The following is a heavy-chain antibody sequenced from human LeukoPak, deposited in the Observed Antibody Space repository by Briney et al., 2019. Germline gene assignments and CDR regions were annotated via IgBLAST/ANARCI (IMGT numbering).Heavy chain of an antibody. Sequence: ASVKVSCKASGYTFTGYYMHWVRQAPGQGLEWMGRINPNSGGTNYAQKLQGRVTMTRDTSISTAYMELSRLRSDDTAVYYCARVKGYYYDSSGYYYWGQGTLVTVSS. D-gene: IGHD3-22*01. V-gene: IGHV1-2*06. CDR2: INPNSGGT. CDR3: ARVKGYYYDSSGYYY. J-gene: IGHJ4*02. CDR1: GYTFTGYY.